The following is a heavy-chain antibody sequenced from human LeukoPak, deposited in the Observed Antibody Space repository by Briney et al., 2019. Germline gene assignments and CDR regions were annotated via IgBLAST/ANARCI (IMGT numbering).Heavy chain of an antibody. J-gene: IGHJ4*02. V-gene: IGHV3-23*01. Sequence: GGSLRLSCAASGFAFNTYAMTWVRQAPEKGREWVSTISTSGGATYYADSVEGRFTISRDNSKNTLYLQMNSLRADDTAVYYCAKARGSSVYEPFDYWGQGTQVTVST. CDR2: ISTSGGAT. CDR3: AKARGSSVYEPFDY. CDR1: GFAFNTYA. D-gene: IGHD5/OR15-5a*01.